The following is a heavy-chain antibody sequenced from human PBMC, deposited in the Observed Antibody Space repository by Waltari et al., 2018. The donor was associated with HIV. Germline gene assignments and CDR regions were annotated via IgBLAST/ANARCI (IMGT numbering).Heavy chain of an antibody. J-gene: IGHJ6*02. CDR3: AITMVRGVHPRYYYYGLDV. D-gene: IGHD3-10*01. V-gene: IGHV3-48*02. CDR2: ISSGSSDI. CDR1: EFTLSSYN. Sequence: EVQLVESGGGLVRPGGSLRLSCAASEFTLSSYNMNWVRQAPGKGLEWISYISSGSSDIYYADSVKGRFTISRDNAKNSLYLQMNSLRDEDTAVYYCAITMVRGVHPRYYYYGLDVWGQGTTVTVSS.